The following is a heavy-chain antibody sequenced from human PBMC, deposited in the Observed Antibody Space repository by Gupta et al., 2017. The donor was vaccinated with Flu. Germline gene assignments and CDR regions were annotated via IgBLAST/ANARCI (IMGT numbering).Heavy chain of an antibody. D-gene: IGHD4-11*01. CDR1: GYTFTGYY. CDR3: AREERLYSNYLSCWFDP. V-gene: IGHV1-2*06. Sequence: QVQLVQSGAEVKKPGASVKVSCKASGYTFTGYYMHWVRQAPGQGLEWMGRINPNSGGTNYAQKFQGRVTMTRDTSISTAYMELSRLRSDDTAVYYCAREERLYSNYLSCWFDPWGQGTLVTVSS. CDR2: INPNSGGT. J-gene: IGHJ5*02.